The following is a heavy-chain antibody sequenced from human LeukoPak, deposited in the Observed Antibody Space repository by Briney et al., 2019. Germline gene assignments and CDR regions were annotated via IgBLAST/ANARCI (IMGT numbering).Heavy chain of an antibody. CDR2: IYTSGST. J-gene: IGHJ4*02. D-gene: IGHD3-22*01. CDR1: GGSISSGSYY. Sequence: SQTLSLTCTVSGGSISSGSYYWSWIRQPAGKGLEWIGRIYTSGSTNYNPSLKSRATISVDTSKNQFSLKLSSVTAADTAVYYCARSPIMIVVNPSFDYWGQGTLVTVSS. CDR3: ARSPIMIVVNPSFDY. V-gene: IGHV4-61*02.